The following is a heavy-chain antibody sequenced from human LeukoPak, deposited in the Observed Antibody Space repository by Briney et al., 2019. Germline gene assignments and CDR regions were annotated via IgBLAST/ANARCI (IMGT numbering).Heavy chain of an antibody. D-gene: IGHD2-15*01. J-gene: IGHJ4*02. CDR3: ARDEPLGYCSGGSCFSLLDY. CDR2: IKQDGSEK. V-gene: IGHV3-7*01. Sequence: PGGSLRLSCAASGFTFSSYWMSWVRQAPGKGLEWVANIKQDGSEKYYVDSVKGRFTISRDNAKNSLYLQMNSLRAEDTAVYYCARDEPLGYCSGGSCFSLLDYWGQGTLVTVSS. CDR1: GFTFSSYW.